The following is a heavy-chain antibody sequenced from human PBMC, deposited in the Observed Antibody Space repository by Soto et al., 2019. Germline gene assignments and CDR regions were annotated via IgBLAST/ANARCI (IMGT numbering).Heavy chain of an antibody. J-gene: IGHJ4*02. CDR3: ARGERTVTTEALDY. CDR2: IIPILGIA. D-gene: IGHD4-17*01. Sequence: QVQLVQSGAEVKKPGSSVKVSCKASGGTFSSYTISWVRQAPGQGLEWMGRIIPILGIANYAQKFQGRVTITADKSTSTAYMELSSMRSEDTDVYSCARGERTVTTEALDYWGQGTLVTVSS. CDR1: GGTFSSYT. V-gene: IGHV1-69*02.